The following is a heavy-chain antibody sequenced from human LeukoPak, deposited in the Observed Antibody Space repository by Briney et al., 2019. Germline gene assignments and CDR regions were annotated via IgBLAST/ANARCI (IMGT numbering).Heavy chain of an antibody. CDR2: ISATGPST. CDR3: ARVGAYTDYAPDY. Sequence: PGGSLRLSCAASGFTFSTYSMNWVGQAPGKGLKWFSSISATGPSTYYADSVKGRFTISRASAKSSLYLQMSSLRAEDTAVYYCARVGAYTDYAPDYGGQGTLVTVSS. V-gene: IGHV3-21*01. D-gene: IGHD4-17*01. CDR1: GFTFSTYS. J-gene: IGHJ4*02.